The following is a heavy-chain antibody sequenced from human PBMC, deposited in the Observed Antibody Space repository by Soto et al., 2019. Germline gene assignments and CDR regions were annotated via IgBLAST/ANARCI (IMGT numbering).Heavy chain of an antibody. Sequence: ASVKVSCKASGYTFPPYYIHWVRQAPGQGLEWMGVINPSGGGVHYARKFQGRVTMTRDTSTRAVYMELSSLRSDDTAVYYCARGPVVVVGATPNNFDYWGQGTLVTVSS. CDR1: GYTFPPYY. CDR3: ARGPVVVVGATPNNFDY. J-gene: IGHJ4*02. V-gene: IGHV1-46*01. CDR2: INPSGGGV. D-gene: IGHD2-15*01.